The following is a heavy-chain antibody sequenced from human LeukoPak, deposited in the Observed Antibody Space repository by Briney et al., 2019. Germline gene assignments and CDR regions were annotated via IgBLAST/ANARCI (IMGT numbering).Heavy chain of an antibody. CDR2: IYYSGST. V-gene: IGHV4-39*07. Sequence: SETLSLTCTVSGGSISSSTYYWGWLRQPPGKGLEWVGSIYYSGSTYYNPSLKSRVTISLDTSKNQFSLKLSSVTAAHTAVYYCARSFQLPPVGAFDIWGQGTMVTVSS. CDR1: GGSISSSTYY. J-gene: IGHJ3*02. D-gene: IGHD2-15*01. CDR3: ARSFQLPPVGAFDI.